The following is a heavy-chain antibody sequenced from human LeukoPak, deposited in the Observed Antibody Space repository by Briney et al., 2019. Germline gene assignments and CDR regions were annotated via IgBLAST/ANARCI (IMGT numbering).Heavy chain of an antibody. CDR3: ARVLGRNDAFDI. CDR1: GDSVSSNSAA. Sequence: SQTLSLTCAISGDSVSSNSAAWNWIRQSPSRGLEWLGRTYYRSKWYNDYAISVKSRITINPDTSKNQFSLQLNSVTPEDTAVYDCARVLGRNDAFDIWGQGTMVTVSS. CDR2: TYYRSKWYN. D-gene: IGHD2-8*02. J-gene: IGHJ3*02. V-gene: IGHV6-1*01.